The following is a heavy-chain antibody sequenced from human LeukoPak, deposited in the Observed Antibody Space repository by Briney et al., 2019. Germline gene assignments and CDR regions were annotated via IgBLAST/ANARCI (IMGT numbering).Heavy chain of an antibody. D-gene: IGHD3-16*01. V-gene: IGHV3-48*03. CDR2: ISSSGSTI. CDR3: ARYERLGESDY. Sequence: PGGSLRLSCAASGFTFSSYEMNWVRQAPGKGLEWVSYISSSGSTIYYADSVKGRFTISRDNAKNSLYLQMNSLRAEDTAVYYCARYERLGESDYWGQGTLVTVSS. J-gene: IGHJ4*02. CDR1: GFTFSSYE.